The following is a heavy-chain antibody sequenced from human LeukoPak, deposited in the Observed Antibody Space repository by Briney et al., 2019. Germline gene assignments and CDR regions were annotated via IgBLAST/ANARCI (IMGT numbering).Heavy chain of an antibody. J-gene: IGHJ6*02. V-gene: IGHV4-34*01. Sequence: SETLSLTCAVYGGSFSGYYWSWIRQPPGKGLEWIGEINHSGSTNYNPSLKSRVTISVDTSKNQLSLKLSSVTAADTAVYYCARGRIAARPEYYYGMDVWGQGTTVTVSS. CDR1: GGSFSGYY. CDR3: ARGRIAARPEYYYGMDV. CDR2: INHSGST. D-gene: IGHD6-6*01.